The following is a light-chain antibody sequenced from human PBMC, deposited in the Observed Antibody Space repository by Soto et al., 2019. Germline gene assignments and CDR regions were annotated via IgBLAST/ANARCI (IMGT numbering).Light chain of an antibody. V-gene: IGKV1-5*03. CDR3: QQYRTSRT. Sequence: DIQMTQSPSILSASVGDRVTITCRASQSISRWLAWYQQKPGKAPKVLIYKASTLEGGVPSRFSGSGSGTESTLTISSLQPDVFAAYLCQQYRTSRTFGQGAKVEIK. J-gene: IGKJ1*01. CDR2: KAS. CDR1: QSISRW.